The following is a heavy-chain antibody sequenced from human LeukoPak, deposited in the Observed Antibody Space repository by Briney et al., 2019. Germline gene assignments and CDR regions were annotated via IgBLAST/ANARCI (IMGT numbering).Heavy chain of an antibody. Sequence: GGPLRLSCAASGFIFSNYNMNWLRQAPGKGLEWVATIGTDGGYIYYADSVKGRFTISRDNAKSSLYLQMNSLRAEGTAVYYCARPYWGYYFDNWGQGTLVTVSS. CDR3: ARPYWGYYFDN. D-gene: IGHD7-27*01. V-gene: IGHV3-21*01. J-gene: IGHJ4*02. CDR1: GFIFSNYN. CDR2: IGTDGGYI.